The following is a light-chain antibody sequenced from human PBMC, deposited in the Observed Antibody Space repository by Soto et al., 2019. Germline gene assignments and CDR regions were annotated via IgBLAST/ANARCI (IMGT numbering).Light chain of an antibody. CDR1: QSISSW. CDR2: DAS. J-gene: IGKJ1*01. Sequence: DIQMTQYPSTLSASVGDRVTITCRASQSISSWLAWYQQKPGKAPKLLIYDASSLESGVPSRFSGSGSGTEFTLTISSLQPDDFATYYCQQYRRTFGQGTKVDIK. CDR3: QQYRRT. V-gene: IGKV1-5*01.